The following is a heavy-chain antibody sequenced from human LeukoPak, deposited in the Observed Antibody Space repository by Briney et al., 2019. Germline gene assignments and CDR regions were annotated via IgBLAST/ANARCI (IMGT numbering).Heavy chain of an antibody. CDR2: IHSDEITT. CDR1: GFTFSSYW. D-gene: IGHD1-14*01. V-gene: IGHV3-74*01. CDR3: ATGPFSAFAI. J-gene: IGHJ3*02. Sequence: GGSLRLSCAASGFTFSSYWMHWVRQAPGKGLVWVAHIHSDEITTAYADSVKGRFTISRDNTRNMLYLQMNSLRVEDTAVYFCATGPFSAFAIWGQGTTLIVS.